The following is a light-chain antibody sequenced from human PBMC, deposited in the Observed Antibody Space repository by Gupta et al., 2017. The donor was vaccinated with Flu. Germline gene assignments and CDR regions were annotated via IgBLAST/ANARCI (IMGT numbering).Light chain of an antibody. CDR1: SDDVGSYNR. V-gene: IGLV2-18*01. CDR3: SFYTRTSTWV. Sequence: SVTISCTGTSDDVGSYNRVSWYQQPPGTAPKLIIFEVSNRPSGVPDRFSGSRSGSTASLTISGLQAEDEADYYCSFYTRTSTWVFGGGTKLTVL. CDR2: EVS. J-gene: IGLJ3*02.